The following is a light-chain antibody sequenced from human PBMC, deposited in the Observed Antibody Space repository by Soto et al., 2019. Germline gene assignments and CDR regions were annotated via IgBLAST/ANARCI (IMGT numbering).Light chain of an antibody. V-gene: IGLV2-8*01. CDR3: SSYAGSDNVI. CDR1: SSDVGNYNY. J-gene: IGLJ2*01. Sequence: QSALTQPPSASGSPGQSVTISCTGTSSDVGNYNYVSWYQQHPGKAPKLMIHEVNQRPSGVPDRFSGSKSGNTASLTISGLQTEDEADYYCSSYAGSDNVIFSGGTKLTVL. CDR2: EVN.